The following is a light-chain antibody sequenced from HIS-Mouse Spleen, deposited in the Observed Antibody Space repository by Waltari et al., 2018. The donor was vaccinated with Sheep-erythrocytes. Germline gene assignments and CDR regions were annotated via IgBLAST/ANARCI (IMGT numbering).Light chain of an antibody. CDR2: DVS. CDR3: CSYAGSYTLV. V-gene: IGLV2-11*01. J-gene: IGLJ2*01. CDR1: SSDVGGYNY. Sequence: QSALTQPRSVSGSPGQSVTISCTGTSSDVGGYNYVSWYQQHPGKAPNLMIYDVSKRPSGVPDRFSGSKSGNTASRTISGLQAEDEADYYCCSYAGSYTLVFGGGTKLTVL.